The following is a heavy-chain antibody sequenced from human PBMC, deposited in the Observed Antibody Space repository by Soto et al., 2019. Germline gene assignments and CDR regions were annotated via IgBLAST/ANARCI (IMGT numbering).Heavy chain of an antibody. CDR3: ERGKYSGFDV. D-gene: IGHD2-15*01. CDR1: GDSFSSNGVA. J-gene: IGHJ3*01. Sequence: SRTLSLTCAISGDSFSSNGVAWNWIRQSPSRGLEWLGRTYYRSKWYNDYAVSVKSRITVNPDTSKNQFSLQLSSVTPEDTAVYYCERGKYSGFDVWGQGTLVTVSS. CDR2: TYYRSKWYN. V-gene: IGHV6-1*01.